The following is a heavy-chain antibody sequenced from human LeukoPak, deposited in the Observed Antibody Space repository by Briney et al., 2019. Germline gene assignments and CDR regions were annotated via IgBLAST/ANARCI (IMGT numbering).Heavy chain of an antibody. CDR3: ARLSQGGGSSGYYPSRVDY. J-gene: IGHJ4*02. D-gene: IGHD3-22*01. Sequence: GASVKVSCKASGGTFSNYAISWVRQAPGQGLEWMGIINPSGGSTSYAQKFQGRVTMTRDMSTSTVYMELSSLRSEDTAVYYCARLSQGGGSSGYYPSRVDYWGQGTLVTVSS. CDR1: GGTFSNYA. CDR2: INPSGGST. V-gene: IGHV1-46*01.